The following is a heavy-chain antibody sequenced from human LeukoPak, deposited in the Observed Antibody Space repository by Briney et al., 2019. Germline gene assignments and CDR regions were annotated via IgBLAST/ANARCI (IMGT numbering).Heavy chain of an antibody. Sequence: GGSLRLSCAASGFTFTIFGLNWVRQAPGKGPEWVSYIDARSGITYYADSVQGRFTISRDNAKESVFLQMNSLRADDTAVYYCARTYDFGRGPPGDAFDNWGQGTLVTVFS. CDR2: IDARSGIT. J-gene: IGHJ3*02. D-gene: IGHD3-3*01. V-gene: IGHV3-48*01. CDR1: GFTFTIFG. CDR3: ARTYDFGRGPPGDAFDN.